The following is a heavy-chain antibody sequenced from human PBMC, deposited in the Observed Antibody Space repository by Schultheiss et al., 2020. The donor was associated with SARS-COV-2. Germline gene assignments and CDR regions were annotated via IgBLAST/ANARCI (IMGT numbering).Heavy chain of an antibody. Sequence: SETLSLTCAAYGGSLSAYYCSWIRQSPGTGLEWIGEINHSVSTNYNPSLKSRVTISLDTSKNQFSLKLTSVIAADTAVYYCARRRSDGNWWLDTWGQGTLVTVSS. D-gene: IGHD2-8*02. J-gene: IGHJ5*02. V-gene: IGHV4-34*01. CDR1: GGSLSAYY. CDR3: ARRRSDGNWWLDT. CDR2: INHSVST.